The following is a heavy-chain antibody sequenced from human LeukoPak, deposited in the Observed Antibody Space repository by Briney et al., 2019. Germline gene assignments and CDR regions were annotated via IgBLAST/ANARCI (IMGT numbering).Heavy chain of an antibody. CDR2: IYPGDSDT. D-gene: IGHD3-10*01. V-gene: IGHV5-51*01. CDR1: GYPFTTYW. CDR3: ARRKGYGELFEY. J-gene: IGHJ4*02. Sequence: GEPLQISSPGSGYPFTTYWIAWVRPTPGKGLGWMGIIYPGDSDTRYSPSFQGQVTISADRSTAYLQWSSLKASDTAMYYCARRKGYGELFEYWGQGTLVTVSS.